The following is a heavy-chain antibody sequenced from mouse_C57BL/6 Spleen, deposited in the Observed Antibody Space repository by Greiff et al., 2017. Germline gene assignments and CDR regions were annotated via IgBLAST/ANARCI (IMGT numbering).Heavy chain of an antibody. D-gene: IGHD1-2*01. CDR2: INPNNGGT. J-gene: IGHJ1*03. CDR1: GYTFTDYY. CDR3: ARTAGYYRYFDV. V-gene: IGHV1-26*01. Sequence: EVQLQQSGPELVNPGASVKISCKASGYTFTDYYMNWVKQSHGKSLEWIGDINPNNGGTSYNQKFKGKATLTVDKSSSTAYMELRSLTSEDSAVYYCARTAGYYRYFDVWGTGTTVTVSS.